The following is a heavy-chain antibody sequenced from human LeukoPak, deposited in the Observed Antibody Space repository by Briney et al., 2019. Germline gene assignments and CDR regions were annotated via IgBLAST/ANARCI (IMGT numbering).Heavy chain of an antibody. CDR2: LYYSGNT. Sequence: SETLSLTCAVYGGSFSGYYWSWIRQPPGKGLEWIGYLYYSGNTNYNPSLKSRVTILVDTSKNQVSLKLSSVTAADTAVYFCARDWGVGGRPGYMDVWGKGTTVTVSS. V-gene: IGHV4-59*01. CDR3: ARDWGVGGRPGYMDV. D-gene: IGHD6-6*01. CDR1: GGSFSGYY. J-gene: IGHJ6*03.